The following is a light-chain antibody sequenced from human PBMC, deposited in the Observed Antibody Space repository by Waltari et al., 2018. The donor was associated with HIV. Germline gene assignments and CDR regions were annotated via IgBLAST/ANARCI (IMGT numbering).Light chain of an antibody. J-gene: IGLJ3*02. CDR2: RNN. Sequence: QSVLTQPPSASGTPGQRVTISRSWGSPTIGSHFVYWYQQVAGTTPKLLIFRNNKRPSGVPDRFSGSKSGTSASLSISGLRPEDEADYYCATWDDSSSGSWVFGGGTKVTVL. V-gene: IGLV1-47*01. CDR3: ATWDDSSSGSWV. CDR1: SPTIGSHF.